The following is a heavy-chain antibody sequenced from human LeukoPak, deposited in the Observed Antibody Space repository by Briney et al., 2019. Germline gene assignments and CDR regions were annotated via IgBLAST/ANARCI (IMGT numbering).Heavy chain of an antibody. V-gene: IGHV1-3*01. D-gene: IGHD3-3*01. CDR2: INAGNGNT. CDR1: GYTFTSYA. Sequence: GASVKVSCKASGYTFTSYAMHWVRQAPGQRLEWMGWINAGNGNTKYSQKFQGRVTITRDTSASTAYMELSSLRSEDTAVYYCASWRITIFGVVIIGGYYFDYWGQGTLVTVSS. J-gene: IGHJ4*02. CDR3: ASWRITIFGVVIIGGYYFDY.